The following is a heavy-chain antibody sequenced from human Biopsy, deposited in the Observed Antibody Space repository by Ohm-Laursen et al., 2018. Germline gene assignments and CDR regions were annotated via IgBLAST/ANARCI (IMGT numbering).Heavy chain of an antibody. V-gene: IGHV4-39*07. J-gene: IGHJ4*02. CDR3: ARDDAVTVIRGLYY. D-gene: IGHD2-21*02. CDR1: GGSISRSSYY. Sequence: TLSLTCTVTGGSISRSSYYWDWIRQPPGKGLEWIGSIYYSGNTDYSPSLKSRVTISIDKSKNQFFLKLSSVTAEDTAVYYCARDDAVTVIRGLYYWGQGALVTVSS. CDR2: IYYSGNT.